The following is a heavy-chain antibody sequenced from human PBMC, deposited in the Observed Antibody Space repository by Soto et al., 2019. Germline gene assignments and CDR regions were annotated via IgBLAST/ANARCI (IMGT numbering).Heavy chain of an antibody. CDR1: GGTFISDA. J-gene: IGHJ4*02. CDR3: ARCHSDSSGPGYLDS. Sequence: QVRLVQSEAEVKKAWSSVNVSCKASGGTFISDAVTWVRQAPGQGLEWMGGVSPMFPKANYAQKFQGRATTSADKATSTVYMELHSLKSEDTAVYYCARCHSDSSGPGYLDSWGQGTLVTVTS. V-gene: IGHV1-69*06. D-gene: IGHD3-22*01. CDR2: VSPMFPKA.